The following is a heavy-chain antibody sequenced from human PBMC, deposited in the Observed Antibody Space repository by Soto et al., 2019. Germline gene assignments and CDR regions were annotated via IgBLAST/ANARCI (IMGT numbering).Heavy chain of an antibody. CDR2: IIPIFGTA. CDR3: ARETSRITNYYYGMDV. CDR1: GGTFSSYA. V-gene: IGHV1-69*13. D-gene: IGHD1-1*01. J-gene: IGHJ6*02. Sequence: SVKVSCKASGGTFSSYAISWVRQAPGQGLEWMGGIIPIFGTANYAQKFQGRVTITADESTSTAYVELSSLRSEDTAVYYCARETSRITNYYYGMDVWGQGTTVTVSS.